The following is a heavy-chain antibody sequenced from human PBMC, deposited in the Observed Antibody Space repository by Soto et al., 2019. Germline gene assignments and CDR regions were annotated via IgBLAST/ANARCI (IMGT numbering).Heavy chain of an antibody. Sequence: GASVKVSCKASGDTFTDYYIHWVRQAPGQGLEWMGTVNPSGGHTTYAQHFLGRVTMTRDTSTSTLYMELTSLTSDDTAIYYCARGGHVVVVPAALDYWGQGTLVTGSS. V-gene: IGHV1-46*01. J-gene: IGHJ4*02. D-gene: IGHD2-21*02. CDR1: GDTFTDYY. CDR3: ARGGHVVVVPAALDY. CDR2: VNPSGGHT.